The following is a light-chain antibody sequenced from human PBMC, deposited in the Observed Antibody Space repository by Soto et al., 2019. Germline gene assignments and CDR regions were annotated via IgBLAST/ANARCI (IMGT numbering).Light chain of an antibody. CDR3: QPYGSSPPIT. Sequence: EIVLTQSPGTLSLSPGERATLSCRASQSVSSSYLAWYQQKPGQAPRLLIYGASSRATGIPDRFSGSGSGTDFTLTISRLEPEDFAEYYCQPYGSSPPITFGQGTRLEIK. V-gene: IGKV3-20*01. CDR1: QSVSSSY. CDR2: GAS. J-gene: IGKJ5*01.